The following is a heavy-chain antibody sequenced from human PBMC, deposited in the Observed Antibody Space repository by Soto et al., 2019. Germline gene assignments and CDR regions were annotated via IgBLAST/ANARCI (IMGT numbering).Heavy chain of an antibody. D-gene: IGHD2-2*01. CDR3: AKDPISSTSCYWFDP. CDR1: GFTFSSYS. J-gene: IGHJ5*02. CDR2: ISGSGGST. Sequence: GSLRLSCAASGFTFSSYSMSWVRQAPGKGLEWVSAISGSGGSTYYADSVKGRFTIPRDNSKNTLYLQMNSLRAEDTAVYYCAKDPISSTSCYWFDPWGQGTLVTVSS. V-gene: IGHV3-23*01.